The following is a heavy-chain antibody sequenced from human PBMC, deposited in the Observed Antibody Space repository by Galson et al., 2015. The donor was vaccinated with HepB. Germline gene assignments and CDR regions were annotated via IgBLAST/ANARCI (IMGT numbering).Heavy chain of an antibody. V-gene: IGHV3-74*01. CDR2: INSDGSST. CDR1: GFTFSSYW. J-gene: IGHJ5*02. CDR3: ARRRLGSGGFDP. D-gene: IGHD3-16*01. Sequence: LRLSCAASGFTFSSYWMHWVRQAPGKGLVWVSRINSDGSSTSYADSVKGRFTISRDNAKNTLYLQMNSLRAEDTAVYYCARRRLGSGGFDPWGQGTLVTVSS.